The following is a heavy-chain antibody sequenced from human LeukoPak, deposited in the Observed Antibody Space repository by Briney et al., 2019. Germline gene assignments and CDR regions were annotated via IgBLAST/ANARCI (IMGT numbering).Heavy chain of an antibody. CDR2: INSDGGST. J-gene: IGHJ6*04. CDR3: AELGITMIGGV. Sequence: GGSLRLSCAASGFSFSNYWMHWVRQAPGKGLVWVSRINSDGGSTTYADSVKGRFTISRDNAKNTLYLQMNSLRAEDTAVYYCAELGITMIGGVWGKGTTVTISS. V-gene: IGHV3-74*01. CDR1: GFSFSNYW. D-gene: IGHD3-10*02.